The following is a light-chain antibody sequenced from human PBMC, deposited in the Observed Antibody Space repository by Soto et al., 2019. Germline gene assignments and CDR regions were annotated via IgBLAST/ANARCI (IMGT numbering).Light chain of an antibody. V-gene: IGKV1-39*01. Sequence: DVQMTQSPSSLSASVGDRVTITCRASQDVRADLNWYQQKPGKAPKLLISAASTLEDGVPSRFSGRGYGTDFSLTISSLQPTDFATYYCQQTFFVPRTFGQGTKVDIK. J-gene: IGKJ1*01. CDR1: QDVRAD. CDR3: QQTFFVPRT. CDR2: AAS.